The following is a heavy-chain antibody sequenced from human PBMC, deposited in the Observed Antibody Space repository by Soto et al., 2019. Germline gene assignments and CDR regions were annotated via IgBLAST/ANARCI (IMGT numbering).Heavy chain of an antibody. V-gene: IGHV4-59*01. CDR1: GGSIRTYY. CDR3: ARSPLYCSGGSCYLNYFDY. CDR2: IYYTGST. J-gene: IGHJ4*02. Sequence: QVQLQVSGPGLVKPSETLSLTCTVSGGSIRTYYWSWIRQPPGKGLEWIGYIYYTGSTNYNPSLKSRVTISVDTSKNQFSLKLSSVTAADTAVYYCARSPLYCSGGSCYLNYFDYWGQGTLVTVSS. D-gene: IGHD2-15*01.